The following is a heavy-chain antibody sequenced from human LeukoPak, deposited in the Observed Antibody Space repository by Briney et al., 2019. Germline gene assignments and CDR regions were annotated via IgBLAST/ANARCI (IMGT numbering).Heavy chain of an antibody. V-gene: IGHV1-18*01. Sequence: ASVKVSCKASGYTFTSYGISWVRQAPGQGLEWMGWMSAYNGNTNYAQKLQGRVTMTTDTSTSTAYMELRSLRSGDTAVYYCARHCSSTSCYVSYYYYGMDVWGQGTTVTVSS. CDR2: MSAYNGNT. D-gene: IGHD2-2*01. CDR1: GYTFTSYG. CDR3: ARHCSSTSCYVSYYYYGMDV. J-gene: IGHJ6*02.